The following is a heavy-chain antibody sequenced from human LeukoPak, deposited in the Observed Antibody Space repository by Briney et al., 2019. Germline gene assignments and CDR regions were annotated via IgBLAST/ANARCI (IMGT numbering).Heavy chain of an antibody. CDR3: ATDSGYNAFDI. V-gene: IGHV3-7*01. J-gene: IGHJ3*02. CDR1: GFTFSSYW. Sequence: PGGSLRLSCAASGFTFSSYWMSWVRQAPGKGLEWVANIKQDGSEKYYVDSVKGRFTFSRDNAKNSLYLQMNSLRVEDTAMFYCATDSGYNAFDIWGQGTMVTVSS. CDR2: IKQDGSEK. D-gene: IGHD5-12*01.